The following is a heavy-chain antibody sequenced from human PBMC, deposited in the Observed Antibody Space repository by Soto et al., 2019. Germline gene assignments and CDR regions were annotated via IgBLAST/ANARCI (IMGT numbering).Heavy chain of an antibody. Sequence: QLQLQESGPGLVKPSETLSLTCTVSGGSISSSSYYWGWIRQPPGKGLEWIGSIYYSGSTYYNPSLKSRVTISVDTSKNQFSLKLSSVTAADTAVYYCASGGQWLVDFDYWGQGTLVTVSS. J-gene: IGHJ4*02. V-gene: IGHV4-39*01. CDR2: IYYSGST. D-gene: IGHD6-19*01. CDR1: GGSISSSSYY. CDR3: ASGGQWLVDFDY.